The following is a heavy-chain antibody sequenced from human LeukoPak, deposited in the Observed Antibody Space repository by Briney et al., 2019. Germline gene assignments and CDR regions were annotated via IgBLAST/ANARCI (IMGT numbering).Heavy chain of an antibody. J-gene: IGHJ6*02. CDR3: AKDKTALGRGMDV. CDR1: GFTFDDYA. D-gene: IGHD1-26*01. Sequence: GGSLRLSCAASGFTFDDYAMHWVRQAPGKGLEWVSGTSWNSGTVGYADSVKGRFTISRDNAKNSLYLQMNSLRPEDTALYYCAKDKTALGRGMDVWGQGTTVTVPS. V-gene: IGHV3-9*01. CDR2: TSWNSGTV.